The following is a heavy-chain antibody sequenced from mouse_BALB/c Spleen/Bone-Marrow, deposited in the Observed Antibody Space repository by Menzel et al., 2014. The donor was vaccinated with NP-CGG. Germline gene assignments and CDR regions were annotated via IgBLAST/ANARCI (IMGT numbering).Heavy chain of an antibody. CDR2: IDPANGNT. Sequence: DVHLVESGAELVKPGASVKLSCTASGFNIKDTYMHWVKQRPEQGLEWIGRIDPANGNTKYDPKFQGKATITADTSSNTAYLQLSSLTSEDTAVYYCAVYDYGGFAYWGQGTLVTVSA. CDR3: AVYDYGGFAY. D-gene: IGHD2-4*01. V-gene: IGHV14-3*02. CDR1: GFNIKDTY. J-gene: IGHJ3*01.